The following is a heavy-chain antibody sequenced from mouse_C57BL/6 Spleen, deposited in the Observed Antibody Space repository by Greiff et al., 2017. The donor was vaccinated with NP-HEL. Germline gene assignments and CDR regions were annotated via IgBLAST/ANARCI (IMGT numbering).Heavy chain of an antibody. CDR3: ARRVITTVVATNYYAMDY. CDR1: GYTFTSYW. D-gene: IGHD1-1*01. J-gene: IGHJ4*01. Sequence: VQLQQSGAELVKPGASVKMSCKASGYTFTSYWITWVKQRPGQGLEWIGDIYPGSGSTNYNEKFKSKATLTVDTSSSTAYMQLSSLTSEDSAVDYCARRVITTVVATNYYAMDYWGQGTSVTVSS. CDR2: IYPGSGST. V-gene: IGHV1-55*01.